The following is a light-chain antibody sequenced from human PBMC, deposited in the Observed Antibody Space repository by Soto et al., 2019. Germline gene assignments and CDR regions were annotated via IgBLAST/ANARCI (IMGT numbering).Light chain of an antibody. CDR3: QSYDGSLSAL. V-gene: IGLV1-40*01. CDR1: SSNIGAGYD. CDR2: GNS. J-gene: IGLJ2*01. Sequence: QSVLTQPPSVSGAPGQRVTISCTGSSSNIGAGYDVHWYQQLPGTAPKLLIYGNSNRPSGVPDRFSGSKSGTSASLAITGLQDEDEADYYCQSYDGSLSALFGGGTKLTVL.